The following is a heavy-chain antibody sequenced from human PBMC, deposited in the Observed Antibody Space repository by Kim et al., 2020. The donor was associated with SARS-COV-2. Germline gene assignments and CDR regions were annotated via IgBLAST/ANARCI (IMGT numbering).Heavy chain of an antibody. CDR1: GYSFTSYW. D-gene: IGHD3-16*02. Sequence: GESLKISCKGSGYSFTSYWIGWVRQMPGKGLEWMGIIYPGDSDTGYSPSFQGQVTISADKSISTAYLQWSSLKASDTAMYYCARLYYDYVWGSYRPSDAFDIWGQGTMVTVSS. CDR2: IYPGDSDT. CDR3: ARLYYDYVWGSYRPSDAFDI. V-gene: IGHV5-51*01. J-gene: IGHJ3*02.